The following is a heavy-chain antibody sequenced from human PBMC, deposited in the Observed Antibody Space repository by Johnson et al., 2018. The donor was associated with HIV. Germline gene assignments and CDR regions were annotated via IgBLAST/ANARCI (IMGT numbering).Heavy chain of an antibody. D-gene: IGHD6-6*01. Sequence: VQLVESGGGLVQPGGSLRLSCAASGFTFSSYDMHWVRQATGKGLEWVSAIGTAGDTYYPGSVKGRFTISRENAKNSLYLQMNSLRAGDTAVYYCARPDSSSARAHYAFDIWGQGTMVTVSS. CDR1: GFTFSSYD. J-gene: IGHJ3*02. CDR2: IGTAGDT. CDR3: ARPDSSSARAHYAFDI. V-gene: IGHV3-13*01.